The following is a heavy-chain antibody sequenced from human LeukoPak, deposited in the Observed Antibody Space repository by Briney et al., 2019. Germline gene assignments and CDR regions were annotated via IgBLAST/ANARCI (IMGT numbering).Heavy chain of an antibody. J-gene: IGHJ4*02. CDR3: VRGHNYGFDY. D-gene: IGHD5-18*01. V-gene: IGHV1-2*06. CDR1: GYTFTGYN. CDR2: IVSNIGVP. Sequence: ASVKVSCKASGYTFTGYNIHWVRQAPGQGLEWMGRIVSNIGVPNYARQFQDRVTVTRDTSINTAYMELSGLRSDDTAVYYCVRGHNYGFDYWGQGTLVTVSS.